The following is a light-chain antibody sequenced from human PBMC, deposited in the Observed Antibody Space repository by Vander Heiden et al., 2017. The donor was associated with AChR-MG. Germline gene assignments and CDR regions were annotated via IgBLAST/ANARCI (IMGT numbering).Light chain of an antibody. Sequence: DMQMTQSPSSLSASVGDRVTLTCRASQSVGRFLNWYQQKPGTAPILLIYDASSLQSGVPSRFSGSGSGTDFTLTISSLQPEDFATYYCQETYSNPGSTFGQRTKLEIK. CDR3: QETYSNPGST. CDR1: QSVGRF. V-gene: IGKV1-39*01. J-gene: IGKJ2*02. CDR2: DAS.